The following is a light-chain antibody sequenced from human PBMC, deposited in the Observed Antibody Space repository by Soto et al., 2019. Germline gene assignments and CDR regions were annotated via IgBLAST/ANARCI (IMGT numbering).Light chain of an antibody. CDR2: AVS. V-gene: IGLV2-11*01. Sequence: QSALTQPRSVSGSPGQSVTISCTGTSSDVGGYNYVSWYQQHPGKAPKLMIYAVSKRHSGVTDRFSGSKSGNTASLTISGLQAEDEADYYCCSYAGSSTSVFGGGTKLTVL. J-gene: IGLJ3*02. CDR1: SSDVGGYNY. CDR3: CSYAGSSTSV.